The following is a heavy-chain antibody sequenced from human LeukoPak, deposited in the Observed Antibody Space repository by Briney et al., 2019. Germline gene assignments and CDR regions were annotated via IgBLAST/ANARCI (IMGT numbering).Heavy chain of an antibody. V-gene: IGHV3-74*01. CDR1: GFTFSDYW. CDR2: INPDGSIT. D-gene: IGHD3-9*01. J-gene: IGHJ4*02. Sequence: PGGSLRLSCAASGFTFSDYWIHWVRQARGKGLVWVSRINPDGSITTYADSVKGRFTISRDNTKNTLYLQMNSLRDEDTAVYYCARSAYYGNTGYYQDFWGQGTLVTVSS. CDR3: ARSAYYGNTGYYQDF.